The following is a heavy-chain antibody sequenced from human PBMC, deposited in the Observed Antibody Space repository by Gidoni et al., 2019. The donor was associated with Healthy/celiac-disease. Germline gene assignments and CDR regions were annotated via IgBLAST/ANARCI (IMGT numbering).Heavy chain of an antibody. Sequence: EVQLLESGGGLVQPGGSLRLSCAASGFTFSSYSIRWVRQAPGKGLEWVSAISGSGGSTYYADSVKGRFTISRDNSKNTLYLQMNSLRAEDTAVYYCAKVRVYCGGDCYSGFDYWGQGTLVTVSS. J-gene: IGHJ4*02. CDR2: ISGSGGST. CDR3: AKVRVYCGGDCYSGFDY. D-gene: IGHD2-21*02. CDR1: GFTFSSYS. V-gene: IGHV3-23*01.